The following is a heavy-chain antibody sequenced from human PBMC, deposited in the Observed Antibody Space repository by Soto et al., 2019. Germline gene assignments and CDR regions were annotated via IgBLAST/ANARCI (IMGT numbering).Heavy chain of an antibody. J-gene: IGHJ4*02. CDR3: ARGPYGSGSPIAPYSFDY. D-gene: IGHD3-10*01. CDR1: GFTFSSED. V-gene: IGHV3-13*01. Sequence: EVQLVESGGGLVQPGGSLSLSCAASGFTFSSEDMHGVRQATGKGLEWVSAIGTAGDTYYPGSVKGRFTISRENAKNSLYLQMNSLRAGDTAVYYCARGPYGSGSPIAPYSFDYWGQGTLVTVSS. CDR2: IGTAGDT.